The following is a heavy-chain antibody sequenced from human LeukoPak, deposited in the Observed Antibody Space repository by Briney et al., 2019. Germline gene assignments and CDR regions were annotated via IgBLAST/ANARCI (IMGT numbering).Heavy chain of an antibody. CDR2: INPNSGGT. Sequence: ASVKVSCKASGYTFTGYYMHWVRQAPGQGLEWVGWINPNSGGTNYAQKFQGRVTMTRDTSINTAYMELSRLRSDDTAVYYCARDPDMSSYGLVSWCDPWGQGTLVTVSS. CDR3: ARDPDMSSYGLVSWCDP. D-gene: IGHD5-18*01. V-gene: IGHV1-2*02. J-gene: IGHJ5*02. CDR1: GYTFTGYY.